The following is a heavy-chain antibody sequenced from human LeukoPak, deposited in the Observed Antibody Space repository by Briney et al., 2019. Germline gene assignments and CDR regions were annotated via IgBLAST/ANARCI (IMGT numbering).Heavy chain of an antibody. CDR3: VRGRGSYGWFDP. CDR2: ISGDGTAR. CDR1: GFTSSSYW. Sequence: PGGSLRLSCAASGFTSSSYWMHWVRQVPGKGLVWVSRISGDGTARNYADSVKGRFTISRDDAKNTVDLQMSSLRGEDTAVYYCVRGRGSYGWFDPWGQGTLVTVS. V-gene: IGHV3-74*01. J-gene: IGHJ5*02. D-gene: IGHD3-10*01.